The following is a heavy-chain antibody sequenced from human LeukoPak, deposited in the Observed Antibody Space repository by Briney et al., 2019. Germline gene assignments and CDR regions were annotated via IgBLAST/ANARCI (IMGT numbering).Heavy chain of an antibody. J-gene: IGHJ4*02. CDR2: ISWNSGSI. V-gene: IGHV3-9*01. Sequence: GGSLRLSCAASGFTFDDYAMHWVRQAPGKGLEWVSGISWNSGSIGYADSVKGRFTISRDNAKSSLYLQMNSLRAEDTALYYCAKDIGYSYGKGYFDYWGQGTLVTVSS. CDR3: AKDIGYSYGKGYFDY. D-gene: IGHD5-18*01. CDR1: GFTFDDYA.